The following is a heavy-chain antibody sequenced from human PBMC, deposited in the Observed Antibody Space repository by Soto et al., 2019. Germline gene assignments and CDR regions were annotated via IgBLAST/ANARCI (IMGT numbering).Heavy chain of an antibody. D-gene: IGHD1-26*01. Sequence: GGSLRLSCAASGFTFSSYVMSWVRQAPGKGLEWVSAISGGGVSTYYADSVKGRFTISRDNSKNTLFLQMDSLRAEDTAVYYCAKALGWPYSFDYWGQGTLVTVS. V-gene: IGHV3-23*01. J-gene: IGHJ4*02. CDR1: GFTFSSYV. CDR2: ISGGGVST. CDR3: AKALGWPYSFDY.